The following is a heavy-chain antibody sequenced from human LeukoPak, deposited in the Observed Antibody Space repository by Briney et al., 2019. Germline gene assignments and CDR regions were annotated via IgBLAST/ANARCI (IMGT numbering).Heavy chain of an antibody. CDR2: INTDGTAT. CDR3: VRDSNLSFDY. Sequence: GSLSFSCAASGLTLSSYWMHWVRQAPGKGLVWVSHINTDGTATTYADSVKGRFTISRDNAKNTLYLQMNSLRAEDTAVYYCVRDSNLSFDYWGQGALVTVSS. CDR1: GLTLSSYW. J-gene: IGHJ4*02. V-gene: IGHV3-74*01. D-gene: IGHD1-14*01.